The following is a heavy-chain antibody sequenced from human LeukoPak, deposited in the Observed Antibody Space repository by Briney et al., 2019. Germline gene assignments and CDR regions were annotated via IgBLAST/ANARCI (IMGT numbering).Heavy chain of an antibody. Sequence: ASVKVSCKASGYTFTSYGISWVRQAPGQGLDWMGWLSAYNGNTNNAQKLQGRVTMTTDTSTSTAYMELRSLRSDDTAVYYCSRDQSVVGTPPSYYYYYMDVWGKGTTVTVSS. V-gene: IGHV1-18*01. D-gene: IGHD1-7*01. CDR1: GYTFTSYG. CDR2: LSAYNGNT. J-gene: IGHJ6*03. CDR3: SRDQSVVGTPPSYYYYYMDV.